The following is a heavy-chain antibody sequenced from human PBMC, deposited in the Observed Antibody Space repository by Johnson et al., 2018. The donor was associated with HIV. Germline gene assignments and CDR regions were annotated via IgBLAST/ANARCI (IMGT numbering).Heavy chain of an antibody. V-gene: IGHV3-48*03. CDR2: ISTGGGTI. CDR1: GFTFSGSA. CDR3: AAGYAMASDAFDI. D-gene: IGHD2-8*01. J-gene: IGHJ3*02. Sequence: VQLVESGGGLVQPGGSLKLSCAASGFTFSGSAMHWVRQAPGKGLEWVSYISTGGGTIYYADSVKGRFTISRDNAKNSLYLQMNSLRAEDTAVYYCAAGYAMASDAFDIWGQGTMVTVSS.